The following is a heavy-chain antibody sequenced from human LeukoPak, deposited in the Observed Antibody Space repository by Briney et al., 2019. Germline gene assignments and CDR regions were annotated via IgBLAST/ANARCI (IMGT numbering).Heavy chain of an antibody. J-gene: IGHJ4*02. V-gene: IGHV3-30-3*01. CDR3: ARDRFRYSYGYNPFDY. CDR2: ISYDGSNK. D-gene: IGHD5-18*01. CDR1: GFTFSSYA. Sequence: GGSLRLSCAASGFTFSSYAMHWVRQAPGKGLEWVAVISYDGSNKYYADSVKGRFTISRDNSKNTLYLQMNSLRAEDTAVYYCARDRFRYSYGYNPFDYWGQGTLVTVSS.